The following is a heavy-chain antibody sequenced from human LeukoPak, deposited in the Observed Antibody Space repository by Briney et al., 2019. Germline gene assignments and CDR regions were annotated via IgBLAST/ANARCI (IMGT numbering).Heavy chain of an antibody. V-gene: IGHV3-21*01. CDR3: ARGLYSSSWYDFDY. CDR1: GFNFGGYS. Sequence: GGSLRLSCAASGFNFGGYSMNWVRQAPGKGLEWVSSISSSSTYIYYADSVKGRFTISRDNAKNSLYLQMNSLRAEDTAVFYCARGLYSSSWYDFDYWGQGILVSVSS. D-gene: IGHD6-13*01. CDR2: ISSSSTYI. J-gene: IGHJ4*02.